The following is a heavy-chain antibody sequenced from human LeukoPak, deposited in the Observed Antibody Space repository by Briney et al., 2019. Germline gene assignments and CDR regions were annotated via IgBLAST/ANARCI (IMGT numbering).Heavy chain of an antibody. D-gene: IGHD6-6*01. CDR2: ISSSGSYI. CDR3: ARPPRQGNGYYYYGMDV. J-gene: IGHJ6*02. Sequence: PGGSLRLSCAAPGFTLMTYNMNWVRQAPGKGLEWVSSISSSGSYIYYADSVRGRFTISRDNGRNSLYLQMNSLRAEDTAVYYCARPPRQGNGYYYYGMDVWGQGTTVAVSS. CDR1: GFTLMTYN. V-gene: IGHV3-21*01.